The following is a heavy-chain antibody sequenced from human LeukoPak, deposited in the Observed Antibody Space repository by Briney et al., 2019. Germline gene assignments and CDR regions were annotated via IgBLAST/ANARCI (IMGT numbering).Heavy chain of an antibody. D-gene: IGHD1-26*01. CDR3: ARDLGYYRADY. CDR2: IKGDGSDN. Sequence: GGSLRLSCAASGFTFSSYSMNWVRQAPGKGLEWVANIKGDGSDNHYVDSVRGRFTISRDNAKNSLYLQMNSLRAEDTAVYYCARDLGYYRADYWGQGTLVTVSS. J-gene: IGHJ4*02. CDR1: GFTFSSYS. V-gene: IGHV3-7*01.